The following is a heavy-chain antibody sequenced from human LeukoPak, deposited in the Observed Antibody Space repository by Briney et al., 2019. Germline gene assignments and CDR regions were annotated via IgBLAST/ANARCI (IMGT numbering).Heavy chain of an antibody. D-gene: IGHD1-26*01. CDR1: GFTFSSYS. CDR3: ARDRLIVGAQSPGD. Sequence: GGSLRLSCAASGFTFSSYSMNWVRQAPGKGLEWVSSISSSSSYIYYADSVKGRFTISRDNAKNSLYLQMNSLRAEDTAVYYCARDRLIVGAQSPGDWGQGTLVTVSS. V-gene: IGHV3-21*01. CDR2: ISSSSSYI. J-gene: IGHJ4*02.